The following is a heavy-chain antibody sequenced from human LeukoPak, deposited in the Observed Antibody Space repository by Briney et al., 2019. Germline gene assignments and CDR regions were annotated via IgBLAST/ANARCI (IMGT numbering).Heavy chain of an antibody. CDR2: FYASGTT. CDR3: ARTHCGGGSCDTFGP. D-gene: IGHD2-21*01. CDR1: GVSISNYF. J-gene: IGHJ5*02. Sequence: KSSETLSLTCNVFGVSISNYFWSWLRQPAGKGLEWIGRFYASGTTYYNPSLRSRVTLSMDTSKNHFSLKLTSVTAADTAVYYCARTHCGGGSCDTFGPWGQGTLVTVSS. V-gene: IGHV4-4*07.